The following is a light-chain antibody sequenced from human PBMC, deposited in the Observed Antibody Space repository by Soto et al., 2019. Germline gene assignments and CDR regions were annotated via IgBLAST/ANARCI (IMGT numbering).Light chain of an antibody. CDR1: QSIRNW. V-gene: IGKV1-33*01. CDR3: QQYENLPT. CDR2: DAS. Sequence: DIQMTQSPSTLSASVGDRVTITCRASQSIRNWLAWYQQKPGKVPKLLIYDASNLEAGVPSRFRGSGSGTDFTFTISRLQPEDIATYYCQQYENLPTFGQGTRLEIK. J-gene: IGKJ5*01.